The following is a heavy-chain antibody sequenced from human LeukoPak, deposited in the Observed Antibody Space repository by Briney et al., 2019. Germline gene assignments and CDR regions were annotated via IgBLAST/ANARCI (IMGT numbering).Heavy chain of an antibody. CDR3: ARGGSRDGYNRPLDY. V-gene: IGHV4-59*01. CDR1: GGSISSYY. Sequence: SETLSLTCAVSGGSISSYYWSWLRQPPGKGLEWIGYTYYSGSANYSPFLKSRVTMSVDTSKNQFSLRLNSVTAADTAVYYCARGGSRDGYNRPLDYWGQGTLVTVSS. D-gene: IGHD5-24*01. J-gene: IGHJ4*02. CDR2: TYYSGSA.